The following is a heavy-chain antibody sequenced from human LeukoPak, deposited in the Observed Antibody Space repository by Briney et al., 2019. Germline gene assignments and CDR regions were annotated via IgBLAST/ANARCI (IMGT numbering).Heavy chain of an antibody. D-gene: IGHD2-2*01. V-gene: IGHV1-24*01. CDR3: ATGCSSTSCYLDYYYYMDV. CDR1: GYTLTELS. CDR2: FEPEVGEP. J-gene: IGHJ6*03. Sequence: EASVKVSCKVSGYTLTELSMHWGRQAPGKRVEWRGGFEPEVGEPIYAQKFQGRVTMTEDTSTDTASMELSSLRSEDTAVYYCATGCSSTSCYLDYYYYMDVWGKGTTVTVSS.